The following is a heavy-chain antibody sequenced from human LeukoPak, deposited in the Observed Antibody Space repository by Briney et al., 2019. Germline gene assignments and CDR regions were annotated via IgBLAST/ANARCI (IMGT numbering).Heavy chain of an antibody. Sequence: LGGSLRLSCAASGFTFSNHYMNGVRQAPGKGLEWVSSISSGSSSIYYADSVKGRFTISRDNAKSSLYLQMNSLRAEDTAVYYCAGQCSITSCLWGQGTLVTVSS. CDR1: GFTFSNHY. D-gene: IGHD2-2*01. V-gene: IGHV3-21*01. CDR2: ISSGSSSI. J-gene: IGHJ4*02. CDR3: AGQCSITSCL.